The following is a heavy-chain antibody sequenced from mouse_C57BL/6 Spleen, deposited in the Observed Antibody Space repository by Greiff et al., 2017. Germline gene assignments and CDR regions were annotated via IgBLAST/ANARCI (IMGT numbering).Heavy chain of an antibody. Sequence: QVQLQQPGTELVKPGASVKLSCKASGYTFTSYWMHWVKQRPGQGLEWIGNINPSNGGTNYNEKFKSKATLTVDKAYSTAYMQLSSLTSEDSAVYYCARRCPHYYGSSYFDYWGQGTTLTVSS. J-gene: IGHJ2*01. CDR3: ARRCPHYYGSSYFDY. D-gene: IGHD1-1*01. CDR2: INPSNGGT. CDR1: GYTFTSYW. V-gene: IGHV1-53*01.